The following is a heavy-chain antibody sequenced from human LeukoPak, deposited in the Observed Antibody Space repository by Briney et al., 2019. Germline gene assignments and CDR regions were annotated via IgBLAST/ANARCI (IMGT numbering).Heavy chain of an antibody. CDR3: ATWNGHHHAY. V-gene: IGHV3-64*01. CDR1: GFTFSDSA. Sequence: GGSLRLSCAASGFTFSDSAMHWVRQAPGKGLEYVAAISSDGVRTYYGNSVKGRSTISRDNSKSTLYLQMGSVRAEDMAVYYCATWNGHHHAYWGQGALVTVSS. CDR2: ISSDGVRT. D-gene: IGHD1-1*01. J-gene: IGHJ4*02.